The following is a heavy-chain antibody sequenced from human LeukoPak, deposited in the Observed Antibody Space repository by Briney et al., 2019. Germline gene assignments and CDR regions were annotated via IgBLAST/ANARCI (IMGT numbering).Heavy chain of an antibody. CDR3: ARIPSWGSIDP. CDR2: IYYSGST. V-gene: IGHV4-59*01. D-gene: IGHD7-27*01. J-gene: IGHJ5*02. Sequence: SETLSLTCTVSGGSISSYYWSWIRQPPGKGLEWIGYIYYSGSTNYNPSLKSRVTISVDTSKNRFSLKLSSVTAADTAVYYCARIPSWGSIDPWGQGTLVTVSS. CDR1: GGSISSYY.